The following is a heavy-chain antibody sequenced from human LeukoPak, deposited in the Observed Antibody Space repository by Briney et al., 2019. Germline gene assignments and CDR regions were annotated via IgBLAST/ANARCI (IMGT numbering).Heavy chain of an antibody. D-gene: IGHD6-19*01. Sequence: GGSLRLSCTASGFTFGDYLMSWFRQAPGKGLEWIGFISGGTTEYAASVKGRFTISRDDSTSIAYLQMNSLTTEDTAVYYCSRGSGWSSVYWGQGTLVTVS. V-gene: IGHV3-49*03. CDR2: ISGGTT. J-gene: IGHJ4*02. CDR3: SRGSGWSSVY. CDR1: GFTFGDYL.